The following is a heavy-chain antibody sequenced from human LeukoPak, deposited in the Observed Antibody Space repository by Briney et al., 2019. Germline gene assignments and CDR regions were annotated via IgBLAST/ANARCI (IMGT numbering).Heavy chain of an antibody. CDR3: ARTDRRWFDP. J-gene: IGHJ5*02. CDR1: GGSISSYY. Sequence: SETLSLTCTVSGGSISSYYWSWIRQPPGKGLEWIGYIYYSGSTNYNPSLKRRVTISVDTSKNQFSLKLSSVTAADTAVYYCARTDRRWFDPWGQGTLVTVSS. V-gene: IGHV4-59*08. CDR2: IYYSGST.